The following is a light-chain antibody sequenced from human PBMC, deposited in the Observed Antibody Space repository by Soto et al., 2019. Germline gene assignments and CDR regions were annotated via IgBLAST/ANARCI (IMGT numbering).Light chain of an antibody. J-gene: IGKJ1*01. CDR1: QSINRH. Sequence: EIVLTQSPATLSLSPGERATLSCRASQSINRHLAWYRQKPGQAPRLLIYDASNRATGIPARFSGSGSGTDFTLTISSLEPEDFAVYFCQQYGYSEWTFGQGTKVEIK. CDR2: DAS. V-gene: IGKV3-11*01. CDR3: QQYGYSEWT.